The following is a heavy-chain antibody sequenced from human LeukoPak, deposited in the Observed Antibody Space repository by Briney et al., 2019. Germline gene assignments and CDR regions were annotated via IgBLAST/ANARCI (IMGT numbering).Heavy chain of an antibody. Sequence: PGGSLTLSCAASGFTFDDYAMHWVRQAPGKGLEWVSGISWNSGSIGYADSVKGRFTISRDNAKSSLYLQTNSLRAEDTALYYCAKDIATGNRLYYFDYWGQGTLVTVSS. CDR3: AKDIATGNRLYYFDY. CDR2: ISWNSGSI. CDR1: GFTFDDYA. J-gene: IGHJ4*02. V-gene: IGHV3-9*01. D-gene: IGHD1-14*01.